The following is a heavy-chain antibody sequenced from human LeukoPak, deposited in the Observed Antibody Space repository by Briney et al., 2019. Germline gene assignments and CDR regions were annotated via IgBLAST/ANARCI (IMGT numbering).Heavy chain of an antibody. CDR1: GFTVSSNY. Sequence: GGSLRLSCAASGFTVSSNYMSWVRQAPGKGLEWVSVIYSGGNTYYAASVEGRFTISRDNSKNTVYLQKNSLRDENTAVDYCAREGGGDIVVAFAFDIWGQGTMVTVSS. CDR2: IYSGGNT. V-gene: IGHV3-66*01. CDR3: AREGGGDIVVAFAFDI. J-gene: IGHJ3*02. D-gene: IGHD2-15*01.